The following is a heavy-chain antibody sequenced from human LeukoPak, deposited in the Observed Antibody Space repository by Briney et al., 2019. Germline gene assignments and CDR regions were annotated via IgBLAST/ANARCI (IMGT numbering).Heavy chain of an antibody. Sequence: PGGSLRLSCAASGFTFSGYWMHWVRQAPGKGLVWVSRINSDGSSTSYADSVKGRFTISRDNAKNTLYLQMNSLRAEDTAVYYCARGENYDFWSGYYTVYYYYMDVWGKGTTVTVSS. D-gene: IGHD3-3*01. V-gene: IGHV3-74*01. J-gene: IGHJ6*03. CDR1: GFTFSGYW. CDR3: ARGENYDFWSGYYTVYYYYMDV. CDR2: INSDGSST.